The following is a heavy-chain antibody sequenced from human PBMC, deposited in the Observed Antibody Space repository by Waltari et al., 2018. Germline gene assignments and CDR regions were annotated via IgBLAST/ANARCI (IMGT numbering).Heavy chain of an antibody. CDR3: TRGSTTAARCMDS. CDR2: ILYDGSNT. D-gene: IGHD6-6*01. J-gene: IGHJ4*02. V-gene: IGHV3-30*01. Sequence: QVQLVESGGGVVQPGRSLSLSCAASGFTFSTYTMHWVRQAPGKGLEWVALILYDGSNTYYADSVKGRFTISRDNSKNTLYLQMNSLRPDDRAVYYCTRGSTTAARCMDSWGQGTLVTVSS. CDR1: GFTFSTYT.